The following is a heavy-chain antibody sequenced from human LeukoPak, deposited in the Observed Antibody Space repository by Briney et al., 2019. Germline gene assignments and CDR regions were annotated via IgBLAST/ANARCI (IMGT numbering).Heavy chain of an antibody. D-gene: IGHD1-1*01. CDR2: IYPGDSDT. V-gene: IGHV5-51*01. J-gene: IGHJ4*02. CDR3: ARRSETTGTNDY. CDR1: GYSFTSYW. Sequence: GASLKISCKGSGYSFTSYWIGWVRQLPGKGLEWMGTIYPGDSDTRYSPSFQGQVTISADKSISTAYLQWSSLKASDTAMYYCARRSETTGTNDYWGQGTLVTVSS.